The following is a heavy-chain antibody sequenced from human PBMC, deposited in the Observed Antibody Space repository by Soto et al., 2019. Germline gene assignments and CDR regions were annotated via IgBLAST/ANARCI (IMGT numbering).Heavy chain of an antibody. Sequence: ASVKVYCKSSGYTFTSYDINCVRQATGQGLEWMGWMNPNSGNTGYAQKFQGRVTMTRNTSISTAYMELSSLRSEDTAVYYCARDSSSSGDNWFDPWGQGTLVTVSS. CDR1: GYTFTSYD. CDR2: MNPNSGNT. CDR3: ARDSSSSGDNWFDP. J-gene: IGHJ5*02. D-gene: IGHD6-6*01. V-gene: IGHV1-8*01.